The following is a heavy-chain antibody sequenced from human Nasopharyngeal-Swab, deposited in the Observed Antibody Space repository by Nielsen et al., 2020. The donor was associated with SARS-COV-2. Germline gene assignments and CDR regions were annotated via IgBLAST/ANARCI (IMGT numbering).Heavy chain of an antibody. V-gene: IGHV3-30-3*01. CDR2: ISYDGSNK. D-gene: IGHD3-22*01. CDR3: ASTPLDSSGYYYAFHY. J-gene: IGHJ4*02. CDR1: GFTFSRYT. Sequence: GGSLRLSCAASGFTFSRYTMHWVRQAPGKGLEWVAVISYDGSNKYYADSVTGRFTISRDISKNTLYLQMNSLRAADTAVFYCASTPLDSSGYYYAFHYWGRGTLVTVSS.